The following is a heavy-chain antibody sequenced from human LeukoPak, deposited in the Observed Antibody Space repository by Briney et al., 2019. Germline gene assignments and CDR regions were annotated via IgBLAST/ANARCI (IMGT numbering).Heavy chain of an antibody. CDR1: GFGFSRFG. V-gene: IGHV3-33*06. CDR2: IWFDGTYE. Sequence: PGGSLRLSCAASGFGFSRFGMHWVRQAPGKGLEWVAVIWFDGTYEYYADSVKGRFTISRDNSRNTLYLQMNSLRAEDTAMYFCVKGNRVGHTFGPILDYWGQGTLVTVSS. D-gene: IGHD5-24*01. CDR3: VKGNRVGHTFGPILDY. J-gene: IGHJ4*02.